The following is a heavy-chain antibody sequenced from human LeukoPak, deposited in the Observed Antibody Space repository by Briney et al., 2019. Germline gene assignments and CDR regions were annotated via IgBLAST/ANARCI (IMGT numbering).Heavy chain of an antibody. D-gene: IGHD6-13*01. Sequence: ASVKVSCKASGGTFSSYAISWVRQAPGQGLEWMGRIIPILGIANYAQKFQGRVTITADKSTSTAYMELSSLRSEDTAVYYCASGSSSWYPWFDPWGQGTLVTVSS. CDR3: ASGSSSWYPWFDP. CDR2: IIPILGIA. J-gene: IGHJ5*02. CDR1: GGTFSSYA. V-gene: IGHV1-69*04.